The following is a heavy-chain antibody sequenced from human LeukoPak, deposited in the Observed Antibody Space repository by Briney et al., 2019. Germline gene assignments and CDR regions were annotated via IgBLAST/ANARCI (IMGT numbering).Heavy chain of an antibody. CDR3: AAPGIAAAGPTSDY. CDR1: GGSISSGDYY. J-gene: IGHJ4*02. V-gene: IGHV4-30-4*01. CDR2: IYYSGST. D-gene: IGHD6-13*01. Sequence: SETLSLTCTVSGGSISSGDYYWSWIRQPPGKGLEWIGYIYYSGSTYYNPSLKSRVTISVDTSKNQFSLKLSSVTAADTAVYYCAAPGIAAAGPTSDYWGQGTLVTVSS.